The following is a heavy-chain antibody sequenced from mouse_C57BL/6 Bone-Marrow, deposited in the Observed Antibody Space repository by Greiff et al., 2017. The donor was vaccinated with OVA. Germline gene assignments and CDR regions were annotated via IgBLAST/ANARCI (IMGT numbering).Heavy chain of an antibody. CDR2: INRDGGST. D-gene: IGHD3-1*01. J-gene: IGHJ3*01. V-gene: IGHV5-2*03. Sequence: EVMLVESGGGLVQPGASLKFSCESYDYDFPSHYMPWVRKTPEKRLELVAVINRDGGSTYYPDTFESRFIISGDNTKKTLYLQMSSLRSEDAALYYCARHGGLWIAYWGQGTLVTVSA. CDR3: ARHGGLWIAY. CDR1: DYDFPSHY.